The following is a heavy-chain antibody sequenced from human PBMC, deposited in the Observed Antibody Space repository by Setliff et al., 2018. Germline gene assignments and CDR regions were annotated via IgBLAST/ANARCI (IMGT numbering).Heavy chain of an antibody. D-gene: IGHD5-12*01. Sequence: GGSLRLSCVASGFTFSNYGIHWFRQTPSKRLEWVAFIRYDGSITHYADSVKGGFTISRDNSKNTLYLQMGSLRAEDMAVYYCARVGDSSGYDYWGQGTLVTVSS. CDR3: ARVGDSSGYDY. J-gene: IGHJ4*02. CDR1: GFTFSNYG. CDR2: IRYDGSIT. V-gene: IGHV3-30*02.